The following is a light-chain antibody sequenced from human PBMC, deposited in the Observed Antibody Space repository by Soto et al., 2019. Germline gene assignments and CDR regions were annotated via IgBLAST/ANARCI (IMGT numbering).Light chain of an antibody. J-gene: IGKJ1*01. V-gene: IGKV1-39*01. CDR3: QQSYTTHSWT. CDR2: AAS. Sequence: DIQMTQSPSSLSASVGDRVTITCRASQSISTYLNWYQQKPGKAPKLLMYAASSLPSGVPSRFSGRRYGTDFTLTISSLQPEDFATYYCQQSYTTHSWTFGQGTKVEI. CDR1: QSISTY.